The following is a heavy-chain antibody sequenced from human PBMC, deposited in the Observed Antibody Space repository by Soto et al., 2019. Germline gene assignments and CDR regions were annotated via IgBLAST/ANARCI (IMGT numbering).Heavy chain of an antibody. CDR2: IYHSGST. Sequence: SETLSLTCAVSGGSISSSNWWSWVRQPPGKGLEWIGEIYHSGSTNYNPSLKSRVTISVDKSKNQFSLKLSSVTAADTAVYYCARDGNVLLWFGELLFGTDAFDIWGQGTMVTVSS. V-gene: IGHV4-4*02. CDR1: GGSISSSNW. CDR3: ARDGNVLLWFGELLFGTDAFDI. J-gene: IGHJ3*02. D-gene: IGHD3-10*01.